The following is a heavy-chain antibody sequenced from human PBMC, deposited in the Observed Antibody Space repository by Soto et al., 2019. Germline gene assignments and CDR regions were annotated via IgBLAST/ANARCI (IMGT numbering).Heavy chain of an antibody. CDR1: GGSFSGYY. Sequence: SETLSLTCAVYGGSFSGYYWSWIRQPPGKGLEWIGEINHSGSTNYNPSLKSRVTISVDTSKNQFSLKLSSVTAADTAVYYCARHNIVVVPAAGYYHYYGMDVWGQGTTVTVSS. J-gene: IGHJ6*01. CDR3: ARHNIVVVPAAGYYHYYGMDV. V-gene: IGHV4-34*01. D-gene: IGHD2-2*01. CDR2: INHSGST.